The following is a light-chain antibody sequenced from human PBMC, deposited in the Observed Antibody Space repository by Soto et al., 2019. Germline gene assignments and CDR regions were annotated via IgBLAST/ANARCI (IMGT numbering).Light chain of an antibody. V-gene: IGLV2-14*03. CDR2: GNS. J-gene: IGLJ2*01. Sequence: QSALTQPASVSGSPGQSITISCTGTGSDIGGYNHVSWYQHHPGKAPKLLIYGNSNRPSGVPDRFSGSKSGTSASLAITGLQAEDEADYYCQSYDSSLSEVFGGGTKLTVL. CDR3: QSYDSSLSEV. CDR1: GSDIGGYNH.